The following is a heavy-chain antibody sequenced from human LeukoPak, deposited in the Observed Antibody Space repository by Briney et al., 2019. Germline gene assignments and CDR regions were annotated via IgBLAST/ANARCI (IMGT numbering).Heavy chain of an antibody. V-gene: IGHV3-9*03. CDR1: GFTFDDYA. J-gene: IGHJ4*02. D-gene: IGHD6-13*01. CDR3: AKGGSSSWYAPGFDY. CDR2: ISWNSGSI. Sequence: PGGSLRLSCAASGFTFDDYAMHWVRQAPGKGLEWVSGISWNSGSIGYADSVKGRFTISRDNAKNSLYLQMNSLRAEAMALYYCAKGGSSSWYAPGFDYWGQGTLVTVSS.